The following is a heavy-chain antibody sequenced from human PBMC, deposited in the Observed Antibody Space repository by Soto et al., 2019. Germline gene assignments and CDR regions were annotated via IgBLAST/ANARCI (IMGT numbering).Heavy chain of an antibody. Sequence: PXESLKISCEGSGYSFTSYWISWVRQLPGKGLEWMGRIDPRASYTNYSPSFQGHVTISADKSISTAYLQWSSLKASDTAMYYCARAGIAVAGNNQGGWFDPWGQGTLVTVSS. J-gene: IGHJ5*02. CDR1: GYSFTSYW. V-gene: IGHV5-10-1*01. CDR2: IDPRASYT. CDR3: ARAGIAVAGNNQGGWFDP. D-gene: IGHD6-19*01.